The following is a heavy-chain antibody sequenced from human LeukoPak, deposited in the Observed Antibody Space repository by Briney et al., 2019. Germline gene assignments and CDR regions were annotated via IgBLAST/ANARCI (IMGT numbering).Heavy chain of an antibody. V-gene: IGHV4-61*05. CDR3: ARHRRGLPLDY. Sequence: PSETLSLTCTVSGGSISSSSYYWSWIRQPPGKGLEWIGYIYYSGSTNFNPSLKSRVTISVDTSKNQFSLKLSSVTAADTAVYYCARHRRGLPLDYWGQGTLVTVSS. CDR2: IYYSGST. D-gene: IGHD2-15*01. CDR1: GGSISSSSYY. J-gene: IGHJ4*02.